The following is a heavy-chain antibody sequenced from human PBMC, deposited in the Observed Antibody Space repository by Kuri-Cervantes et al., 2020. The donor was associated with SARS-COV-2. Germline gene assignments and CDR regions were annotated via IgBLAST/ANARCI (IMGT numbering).Heavy chain of an antibody. CDR1: GFTFSSYS. V-gene: IGHV3-21*01. CDR2: ISSSSSYI. J-gene: IGHJ6*02. CDR3: VKVTTYYDFWSGYSYGMDV. D-gene: IGHD3-3*01. Sequence: GESLKISCAASGFTFSSYSMNRVRQAPGKGLEWVSSISSSSSYIYYADSVKGRFTISRDNAKNSLYLQMNSLRAEDTAVYYCVKVTTYYDFWSGYSYGMDVWGQGTTVTVSS.